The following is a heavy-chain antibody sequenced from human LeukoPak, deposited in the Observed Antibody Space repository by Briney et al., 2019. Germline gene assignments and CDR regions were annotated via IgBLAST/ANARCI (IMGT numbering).Heavy chain of an antibody. D-gene: IGHD1-7*01. CDR1: GFTFSDYA. Sequence: GGSLRLSCAASGFTFSDYAMHWVRKAPGKGLEWVAVISKDGSDKYYPGSVRGRFTISRDNSKNTIYLQMDSLRAEDTAIYYCARDYWWNYDYWGQGTLVTVSS. J-gene: IGHJ4*02. V-gene: IGHV3-30-3*01. CDR3: ARDYWWNYDY. CDR2: ISKDGSDK.